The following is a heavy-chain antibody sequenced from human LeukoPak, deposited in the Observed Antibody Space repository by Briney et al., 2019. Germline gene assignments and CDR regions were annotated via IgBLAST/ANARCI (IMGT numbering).Heavy chain of an antibody. J-gene: IGHJ4*02. CDR3: AKDSAVAGHY. D-gene: IGHD6-19*01. CDR1: GFTFSSYA. CDR2: ISGSGGST. V-gene: IGHV3-23*01. Sequence: GGSLRLSCAAPGFTFSSYAMSWVRQAPGKGLEWVSAISGSGGSTYYADSVKGRFTISRDNSKNTLYLQMNSLRAGDTAVYYCAKDSAVAGHYWGQGTLVTVSS.